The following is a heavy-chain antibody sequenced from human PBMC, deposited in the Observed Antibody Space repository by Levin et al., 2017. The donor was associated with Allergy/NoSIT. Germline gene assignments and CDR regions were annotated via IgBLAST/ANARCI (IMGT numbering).Heavy chain of an antibody. V-gene: IGHV3-21*01. CDR2: ISSSSSYI. J-gene: IGHJ2*01. CDR1: GFTFSSYS. Sequence: GESLKISCAASGFTFSSYSMNWVRQAPGKGLEWVSSISSSSSYIYYADSVKGRFTISRDNAKNSLYLQMNSLRAEDTAVYYCARDYATMVRGVIIKSWYFDLWGRGTLVTVSS. CDR3: ARDYATMVRGVIIKSWYFDL. D-gene: IGHD3-10*01.